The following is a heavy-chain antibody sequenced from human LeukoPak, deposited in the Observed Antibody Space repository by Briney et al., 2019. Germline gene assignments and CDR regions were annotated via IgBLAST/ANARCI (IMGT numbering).Heavy chain of an antibody. J-gene: IGHJ3*02. D-gene: IGHD1-26*01. CDR3: AREGFGGSYLYAFDI. CDR2: IYYSGST. V-gene: IGHV4-59*01. CDR1: GGSISSYY. Sequence: SETLSLTCTVSGGSISSYYWSWIRQPPGKGLEWIGYIYYSGSTNYNPSLKSRVTISVDTSKNQFSLKLSSVTAADTAVYYCAREGFGGSYLYAFDIWGQGTMVTVSS.